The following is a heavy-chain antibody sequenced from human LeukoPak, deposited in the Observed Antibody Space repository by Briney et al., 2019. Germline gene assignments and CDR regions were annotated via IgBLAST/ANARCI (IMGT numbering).Heavy chain of an antibody. V-gene: IGHV3-23*01. CDR1: GFTFTSYA. D-gene: IGHD4-11*01. CDR2: ISGSGSST. J-gene: IGHJ4*02. Sequence: GGSLRLSCAASGFTFTSYAMNWVRQAPGKGLEWVSTISGSGSSTYYVDSVKGRFTISRDNSKNTLYLQMNSLRAEDTAIYYCAKGAGDYSGGFDYWGQGTLVTVSS. CDR3: AKGAGDYSGGFDY.